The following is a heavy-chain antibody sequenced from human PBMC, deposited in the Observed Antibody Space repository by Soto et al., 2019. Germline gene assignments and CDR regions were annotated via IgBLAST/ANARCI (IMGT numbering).Heavy chain of an antibody. CDR3: ARGVKYGAYSRWFDP. V-gene: IGHV1-8*01. CDR2: MNPNSGNT. J-gene: IGHJ5*02. D-gene: IGHD4-17*01. Sequence: ASVKVSCKASGXTFTSYDINWVRQATGQGLEYLGWMNPNSGNTGYVQKFQGRVTMTRDTSISTAYMELSSLRSEDTAVYFCARGVKYGAYSRWFDPWGQGTLVTVSS. CDR1: GXTFTSYD.